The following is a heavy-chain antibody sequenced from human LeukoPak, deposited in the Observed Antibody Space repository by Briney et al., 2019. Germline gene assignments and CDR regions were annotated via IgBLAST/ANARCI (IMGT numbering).Heavy chain of an antibody. D-gene: IGHD3-16*02. CDR3: VRGGIVFGGVIVDDY. J-gene: IGHJ4*02. Sequence: ASVKVSCKASGYIFNNYGFSWVRQAPGQGLEWMGRITTHNGNTNSAQKFQGRVTMTTDTSTTTAYMELRNLRADDTAVYYCVRGGIVFGGVIVDDYWGQGSLVTVSS. V-gene: IGHV1-18*01. CDR2: ITTHNGNT. CDR1: GYIFNNYG.